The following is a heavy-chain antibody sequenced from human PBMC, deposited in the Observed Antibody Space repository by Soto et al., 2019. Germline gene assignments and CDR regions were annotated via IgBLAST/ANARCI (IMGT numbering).Heavy chain of an antibody. Sequence: GGSLRLSCAASGFTFSSYWMSWVRQAPGKGLEWVANIKQDGSEKYYVDSVKGRFTISRDNAKNSLYLQMNSLRAEDTAVYYWAKEGYYDSSGYYYDGAFDIWGQGTMVTVSS. D-gene: IGHD3-22*01. CDR3: AKEGYYDSSGYYYDGAFDI. CDR1: GFTFSSYW. J-gene: IGHJ3*02. CDR2: IKQDGSEK. V-gene: IGHV3-7*03.